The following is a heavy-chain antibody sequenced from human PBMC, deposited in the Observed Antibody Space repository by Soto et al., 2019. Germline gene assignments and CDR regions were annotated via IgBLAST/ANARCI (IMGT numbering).Heavy chain of an antibody. CDR2: IISNGGST. V-gene: IGHV3-64D*06. Sequence: XGSLRLSCAASGVTFSSYAMHWVRQAPGKGLEYVSAIISNGGSTYYADSVKGRFTISRDNSKNTLYLQMSSLRAEDTAVYYCVKERVESSYPSYYFDYWGQGTLVTVSS. D-gene: IGHD6-13*01. CDR1: GVTFSSYA. J-gene: IGHJ4*02. CDR3: VKERVESSYPSYYFDY.